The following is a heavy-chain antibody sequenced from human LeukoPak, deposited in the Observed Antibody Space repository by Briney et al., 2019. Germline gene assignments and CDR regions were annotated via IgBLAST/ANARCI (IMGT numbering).Heavy chain of an antibody. CDR1: GFTFSSYA. CDR2: ISGSGGST. Sequence: SGGSLRLSCAASGFTFSSYAMSWVRQAPGKGLEWASAISGSGGSTYYADSVKGRFTISRDNSKNTLYPQMNSLRAEDTAVYYCAKDTSLVVVAHNWFDPWGQGTLVTVSS. CDR3: AKDTSLVVVAHNWFDP. D-gene: IGHD2-15*01. J-gene: IGHJ5*02. V-gene: IGHV3-23*01.